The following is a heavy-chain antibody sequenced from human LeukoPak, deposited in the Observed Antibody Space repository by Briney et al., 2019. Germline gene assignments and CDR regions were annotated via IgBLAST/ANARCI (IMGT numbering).Heavy chain of an antibody. V-gene: IGHV4-59*01. CDR2: IYYSGST. D-gene: IGHD3-22*01. CDR1: GGSISSYY. J-gene: IGHJ4*02. Sequence: SETLSLTCTVSGGSISSYYWSWIRQPPGKGLEWVGYIYYSGSTNYNPSLKSRVTISVDTSKNQFSLKLSSVAAADTAVYYCARVDYYDSSGYYDRWLDYWGQGTLVTVSA. CDR3: ARVDYYDSSGYYDRWLDY.